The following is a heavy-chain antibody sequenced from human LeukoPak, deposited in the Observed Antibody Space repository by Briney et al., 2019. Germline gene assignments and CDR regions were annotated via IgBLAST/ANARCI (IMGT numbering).Heavy chain of an antibody. D-gene: IGHD3-3*01. CDR1: GFTFSSYS. CDR3: ARDGNYDFWSGYSQYFDY. J-gene: IGHJ4*02. V-gene: IGHV3-48*01. CDR2: ISSSSSTI. Sequence: GGSLRLSCAASGFTFSSYSMNWVRQAPGKGLEWVSYISSSSSTIYYADSVKGRFTISRDNAKNSLYLQMNSLRAEDTAVYYCARDGNYDFWSGYSQYFDYCGQGTLVTVSS.